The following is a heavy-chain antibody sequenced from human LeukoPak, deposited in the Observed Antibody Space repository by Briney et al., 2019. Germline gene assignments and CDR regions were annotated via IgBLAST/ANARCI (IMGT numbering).Heavy chain of an antibody. Sequence: GGSLRLSCAASGFTFSNYNMNWARQAPGKGLEWISYISSRGDSVYYAYSEQGRFTISRDNGKNSLYLQMNSLGAEDTAVYYCARDRAVAGLCDYWGQGTLVTVSS. D-gene: IGHD6-19*01. CDR2: ISSRGDSV. J-gene: IGHJ4*02. CDR3: ARDRAVAGLCDY. V-gene: IGHV3-48*01. CDR1: GFTFSNYN.